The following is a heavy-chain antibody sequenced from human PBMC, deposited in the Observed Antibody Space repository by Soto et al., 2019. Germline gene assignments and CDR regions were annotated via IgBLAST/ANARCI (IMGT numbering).Heavy chain of an antibody. Sequence: PGGSLRLSCGASGFTFDEYGMHWVRQAPGKGLEWVSGISWNSGTIGYADSVKGRFTISRDNAKNSLYLQMNSLRAEDTAVYYCARHNTELIAVAGTWGQGTLVTVSS. CDR3: ARHNTELIAVAGT. J-gene: IGHJ4*02. CDR1: GFTFDEYG. CDR2: ISWNSGTI. V-gene: IGHV3-9*01. D-gene: IGHD6-19*01.